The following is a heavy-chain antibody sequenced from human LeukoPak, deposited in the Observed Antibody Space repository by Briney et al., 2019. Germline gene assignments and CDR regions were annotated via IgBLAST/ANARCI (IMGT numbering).Heavy chain of an antibody. D-gene: IGHD3-10*01. CDR1: GFIFTSYA. V-gene: IGHV3-23*01. CDR2: ISGSGATT. J-gene: IGHJ4*02. Sequence: GGSLRLSCAASGFIFTSYAMSWVRHTPGKGLEWVSGISGSGATTYYADSVKGRLTISRDNSKNTVYLQMNSLRAEDTAVYYCAKDQGITMVRGVNGDYWGQGTLVTVSS. CDR3: AKDQGITMVRGVNGDY.